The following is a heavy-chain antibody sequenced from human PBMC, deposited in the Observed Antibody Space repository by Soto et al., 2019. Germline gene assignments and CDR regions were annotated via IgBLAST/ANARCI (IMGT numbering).Heavy chain of an antibody. J-gene: IGHJ6*02. CDR1: GGSISSYY. CDR3: ARSYSNYNPYYYYYYGMDV. V-gene: IGHV4-59*01. CDR2: IYYSGST. D-gene: IGHD4-4*01. Sequence: SETLSLTCTVSGGSISSYYWSWIRQPPGKGLEWIGYIYYSGSTNYNPSLKSRVTISVDTSKNQFSLKLSSVTAADTAVYYCARSYSNYNPYYYYYYGMDVWGQGTTVTVSS.